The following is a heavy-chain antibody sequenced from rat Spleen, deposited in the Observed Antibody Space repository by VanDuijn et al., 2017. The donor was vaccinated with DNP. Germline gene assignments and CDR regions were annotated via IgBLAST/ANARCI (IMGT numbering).Heavy chain of an antibody. CDR1: GFTFSNRW. J-gene: IGHJ2*01. CDR3: ATHRGGAFDY. Sequence: AASGFTFSNRWMYWIRQAPGKGLEWVATINTDGGYTYYPDSVKGRFTISRDNAKNTLYLHMGSLRSEDTATYYCATHRGGAFDYWGQGVMVTVSS. CDR2: INTDGGYT. V-gene: IGHV5-58*01. D-gene: IGHD1-9*01.